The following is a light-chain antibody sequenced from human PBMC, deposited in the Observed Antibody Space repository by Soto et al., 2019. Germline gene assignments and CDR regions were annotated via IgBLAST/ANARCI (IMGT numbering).Light chain of an antibody. Sequence: DIVLTQSPLSLPVTPGEPASISCRSSQSLLHSNGYNYLDWYLQKPGQSPQLLIYLGSNRASGVPDRFSGSGSGTDFTLKISRVEADDIGVYYCMQALQSWTFGQGTKVEIK. CDR3: MQALQSWT. CDR1: QSLLHSNGYNY. J-gene: IGKJ1*01. CDR2: LGS. V-gene: IGKV2-28*01.